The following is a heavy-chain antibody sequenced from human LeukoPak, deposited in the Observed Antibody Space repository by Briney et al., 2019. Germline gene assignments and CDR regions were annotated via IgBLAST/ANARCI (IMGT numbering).Heavy chain of an antibody. D-gene: IGHD6-13*01. CDR1: GFTFSTFA. V-gene: IGHV3-23*01. CDR2: ISGSGGAT. CDR3: AKGAQYSSNSYFFDY. J-gene: IGHJ4*02. Sequence: PGGSLRLSCAASGFTFSTFAMSWVRQAPGKGLEWVSSISGSGGATYYADSVKGRFTISRDSSKNTLYLQLNTLRAEDTALYYCAKGAQYSSNSYFFDYWGQGTLVTVSS.